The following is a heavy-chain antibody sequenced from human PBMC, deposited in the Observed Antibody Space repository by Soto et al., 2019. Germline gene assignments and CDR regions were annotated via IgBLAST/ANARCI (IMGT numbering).Heavy chain of an antibody. CDR2: IYWDDDK. Sequence: QITLKESGPTLVRPPQTLTLTCTFSGFSLTSGVGVGWIRQPPGKALEWLALIYWDDDKRYSPSLKNRLTIPKDTSQNHVVLTMNNVGPVDPATYFCAHIDPEIVTVGGHGGFDYWGQGTLVTVSS. CDR1: GFSLTSGVG. V-gene: IGHV2-5*02. D-gene: IGHD5-12*01. J-gene: IGHJ4*02. CDR3: AHIDPEIVTVGGHGGFDY.